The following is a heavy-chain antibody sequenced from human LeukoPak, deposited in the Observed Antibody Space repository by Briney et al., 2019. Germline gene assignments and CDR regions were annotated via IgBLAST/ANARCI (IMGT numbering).Heavy chain of an antibody. Sequence: ASVKVSCKASGYTFTGYYMHWVRQAPGQGLEWMGWINPNSGGTNYAQKFQGRVTMTRDTSISTAYMELSRLRSDDTAVYYCARDRYGSYDFRFDHWGQGTLVTVSS. J-gene: IGHJ5*02. D-gene: IGHD3-3*01. CDR1: GYTFTGYY. CDR2: INPNSGGT. CDR3: ARDRYGSYDFRFDH. V-gene: IGHV1-2*02.